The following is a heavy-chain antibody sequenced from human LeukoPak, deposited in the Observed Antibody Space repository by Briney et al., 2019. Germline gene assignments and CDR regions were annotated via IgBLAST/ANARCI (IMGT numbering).Heavy chain of an antibody. Sequence: SSETLSLTCTVSGGSISSYYWNWIRQPPGKGLEWIGYIYYSGSTSYNPSLKSRVTISIGTSKNQFSLKLNSVTAADTAVYYCARLTGDPDAFDIWGQGTMVTVSS. D-gene: IGHD7-27*01. CDR3: ARLTGDPDAFDI. J-gene: IGHJ3*02. CDR2: IYYSGST. CDR1: GGSISSYY. V-gene: IGHV4-59*08.